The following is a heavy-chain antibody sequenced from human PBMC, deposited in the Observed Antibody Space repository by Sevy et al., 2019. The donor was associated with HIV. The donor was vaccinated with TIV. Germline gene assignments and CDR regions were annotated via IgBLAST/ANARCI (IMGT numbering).Heavy chain of an antibody. CDR2: INHSGST. Sequence: SENLSLTCAVYGGSFSGYYWSWIRQPPGKGLEWIGEINHSGSTNYNASLKSRVTISVDTSKNQFSLKLSSVTAADTAVYYCARGRRMVRGVIKPNNWFDPWGQGTLVTVSS. CDR1: GGSFSGYY. D-gene: IGHD3-10*01. J-gene: IGHJ5*02. CDR3: ARGRRMVRGVIKPNNWFDP. V-gene: IGHV4-34*01.